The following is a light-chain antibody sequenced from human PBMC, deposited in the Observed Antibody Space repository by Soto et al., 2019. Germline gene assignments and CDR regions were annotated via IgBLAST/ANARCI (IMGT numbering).Light chain of an antibody. V-gene: IGLV2-14*01. Sequence: QSALTQPASVSGSPGQSITISCTGSSSDVGGNKYVSWYQQYPGKAPKLMICDVSNRPSGVSNRFSGSKSGNTASLTTSGLQAEDEADYYCSAFTGTTDVFGTGTKLTVL. CDR2: DVS. CDR3: SAFTGTTDV. J-gene: IGLJ1*01. CDR1: SSDVGGNKY.